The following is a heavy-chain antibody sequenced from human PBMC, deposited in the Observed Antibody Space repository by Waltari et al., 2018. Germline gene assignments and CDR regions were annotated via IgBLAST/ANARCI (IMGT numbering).Heavy chain of an antibody. CDR1: GFTFGDYA. J-gene: IGHJ4*02. V-gene: IGHV3-49*03. D-gene: IGHD3-3*01. Sequence: EVQLVESGGGLVQPGRSLRLSCTASGFTFGDYAMSWFRQAPGKGLEWVGLIRIKAYSGTTEYAASVKGRFTISREDTKSIAYLQMNSLKTEDTAVYYCTGYLTYYDFWSGYPFDYWGQGTLVTVSS. CDR2: IRIKAYSGTT. CDR3: TGYLTYYDFWSGYPFDY.